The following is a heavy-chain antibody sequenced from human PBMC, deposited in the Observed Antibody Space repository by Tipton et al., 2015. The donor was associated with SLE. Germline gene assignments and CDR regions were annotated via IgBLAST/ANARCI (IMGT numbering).Heavy chain of an antibody. J-gene: IGHJ4*02. V-gene: IGHV3-74*01. CDR1: GFSLSDYD. CDR3: ARAGYVSAYYTPDY. D-gene: IGHD1-26*01. CDR2: INADGSRT. Sequence: SLRLSCAASGFSLSDYDMNWIRQAPGKGLVWVARINADGSRTSYADDVKGRFTISRDNPKNTLYLQMNSLRVEDTAVFYCARAGYVSAYYTPDYWGQGTLVTVSS.